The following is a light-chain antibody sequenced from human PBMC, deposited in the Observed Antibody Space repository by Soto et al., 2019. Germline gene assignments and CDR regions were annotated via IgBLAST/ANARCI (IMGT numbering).Light chain of an antibody. CDR3: QQYGSSPLT. V-gene: IGKV3-20*01. CDR2: DPS. CDR1: QSVSSSY. Sequence: EIVLTQSPGTLSLSPGERATLSCRASQSVSSSYLAWYQQKPGQAPRLLIYDPSSRATGIPDRFSCSGSGPDFTLTISRLEPEDFAVYYCQQYGSSPLTFGPGTKVDIK. J-gene: IGKJ3*01.